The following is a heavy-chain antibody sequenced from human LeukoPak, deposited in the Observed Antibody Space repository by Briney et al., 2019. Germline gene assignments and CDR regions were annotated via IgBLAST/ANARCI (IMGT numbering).Heavy chain of an antibody. V-gene: IGHV4-34*01. CDR3: ARGSDYSNYRYFDY. D-gene: IGHD4-11*01. CDR1: GGSFSVYY. Sequence: SETLSLTCAVYGGSFSVYYWSWIRQPPGKGLEWIGEINHSGCTNYNPSLKSRVTISVDTSKNQFSLKLSSVTAADTAVYYCARGSDYSNYRYFDYWGQGTLVTVSS. CDR2: INHSGCT. J-gene: IGHJ4*02.